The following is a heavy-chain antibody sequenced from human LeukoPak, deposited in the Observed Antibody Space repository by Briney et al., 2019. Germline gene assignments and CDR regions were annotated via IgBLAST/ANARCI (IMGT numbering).Heavy chain of an antibody. D-gene: IGHD6-19*01. CDR1: GGSFSGYY. CDR3: ARTAGIAVAGSRQYFDY. J-gene: IGHJ4*02. V-gene: IGHV4-34*01. Sequence: SETLSLTCAVYGGSFSGYYWTWIRQPPGKGLEWIGDITQSGATNYNPSLKSRVSISLGPPKNQFSLRLTSVTAADTAMYYCARTAGIAVAGSRQYFDYWGQGTLVAVSS. CDR2: ITQSGAT.